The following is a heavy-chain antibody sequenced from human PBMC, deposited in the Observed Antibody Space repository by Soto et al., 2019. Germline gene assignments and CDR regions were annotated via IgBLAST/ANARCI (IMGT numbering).Heavy chain of an antibody. D-gene: IGHD5-12*01. V-gene: IGHV4-31*03. J-gene: IGHJ3*02. Sequence: SETLSLTCTVSGGSISSGGYYWSWIRQHPGKGLEWIGYIYYSGSTYYNPSLKSRVTISVDTSKNQFSLKLSSVTAADTAVYYCAREGYSGYAQKWYAFDIWGQGTMVTVSS. CDR1: GGSISSGGYY. CDR2: IYYSGST. CDR3: AREGYSGYAQKWYAFDI.